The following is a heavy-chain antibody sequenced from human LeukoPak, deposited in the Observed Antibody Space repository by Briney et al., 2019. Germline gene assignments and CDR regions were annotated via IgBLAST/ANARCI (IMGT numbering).Heavy chain of an antibody. CDR2: ISPSGNNI. D-gene: IGHD3-10*01. CDR3: ARGRLVRGLFISHDY. V-gene: IGHV3-23*01. J-gene: IGHJ4*02. CDR1: GFTFRGYA. Sequence: GGSLGLSCAASGFTFRGYAMSWVRQAPGRGLEWVSGISPSGNNIDYADSVKGRFTISRDNAKNTMYLRMNSLRAEDTAIYDCARGRLVRGLFISHDYWGQGNLVTGSS.